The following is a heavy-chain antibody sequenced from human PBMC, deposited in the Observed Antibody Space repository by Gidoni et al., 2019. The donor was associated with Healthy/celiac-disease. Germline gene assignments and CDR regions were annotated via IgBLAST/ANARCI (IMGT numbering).Heavy chain of an antibody. CDR3: AKAAVVVVPAAIYYYYYYGMDV. V-gene: IGHV3-23*01. J-gene: IGHJ6*02. CDR1: GFTFSSYA. D-gene: IGHD2-2*02. Sequence: EVQLLESGGGLVQPGGSLRLSCAASGFTFSSYAMRWVRQAPGKGLEWVSAISGSGGSTYYADSVKGRFTISRDNSKNTLYLQMNSLRAEDTAVYYCAKAAVVVVPAAIYYYYYYGMDVWGQGTTVTVSS. CDR2: ISGSGGST.